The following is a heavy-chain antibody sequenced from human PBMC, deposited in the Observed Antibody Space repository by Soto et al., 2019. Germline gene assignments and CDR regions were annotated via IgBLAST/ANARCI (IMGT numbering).Heavy chain of an antibody. V-gene: IGHV4-30-2*01. CDR2: IYHSGST. CDR1: GGSISSGGYS. Sequence: SETLSLTCAVSGGSISSGGYSWSWNRQPPGKGLEWIGYIYHSGSTYYNPSLKRRVTISVDRSKNQFSLKLSSVTAADTAVYYCARLDYGDYYFDYWGQGTLVTVSS. D-gene: IGHD4-17*01. J-gene: IGHJ4*02. CDR3: ARLDYGDYYFDY.